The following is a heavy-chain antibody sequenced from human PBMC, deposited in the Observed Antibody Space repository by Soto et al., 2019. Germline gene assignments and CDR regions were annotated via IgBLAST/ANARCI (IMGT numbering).Heavy chain of an antibody. CDR2: IYHSGST. CDR3: ATSGYCSGGSCSWDAFDI. V-gene: IGHV4-4*02. D-gene: IGHD2-15*01. J-gene: IGHJ3*02. CDR1: SGSISSSNW. Sequence: QVQLQESGPGLVKPSGTLSLTCAVSSGSISSSNWWSWVRQPPGKGLEWIGEIYHSGSTNYNPSLKSRVTISVDKTKNQFSLKLSSVAAADTDVYYCATSGYCSGGSCSWDAFDIWGQGTMVTVSS.